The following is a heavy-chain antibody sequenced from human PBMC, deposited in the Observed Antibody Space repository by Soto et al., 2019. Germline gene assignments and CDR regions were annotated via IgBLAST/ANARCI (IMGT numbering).Heavy chain of an antibody. CDR3: ARDYQDWGANWFDP. Sequence: GGSLRLSCAASGFTFSDYYMRWIRQAPGKGLEWVSYISSSSSYTDYADSVKGGFTISRDNAKNSLYLQMNSLRAEDTAVYYCARDYQDWGANWFDPWGQGTLVTVSS. CDR1: GFTFSDYY. J-gene: IGHJ5*02. D-gene: IGHD7-27*01. V-gene: IGHV3-11*06. CDR2: ISSSSSYT.